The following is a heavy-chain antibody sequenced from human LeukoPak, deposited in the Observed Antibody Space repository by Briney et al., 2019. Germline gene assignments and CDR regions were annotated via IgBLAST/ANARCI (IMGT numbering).Heavy chain of an antibody. V-gene: IGHV5-51*01. CDR1: GYSFTSSW. CDR2: IYPGDFDT. CDR3: ARPVWFGDAFDI. J-gene: IGHJ3*02. Sequence: GESLKISCKGSGYSFTSSWIGGVRQMPGKGLEWMGIIYPGDFDTRYSPSFPGQDTISADKSIITAYLQWSSLKASDTAMYYCARPVWFGDAFDIWGQGTMVPVSS. D-gene: IGHD3-10*01.